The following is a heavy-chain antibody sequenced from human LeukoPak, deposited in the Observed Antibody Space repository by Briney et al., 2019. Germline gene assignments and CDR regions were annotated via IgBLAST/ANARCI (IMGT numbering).Heavy chain of an antibody. V-gene: IGHV1-2*02. CDR2: INPNSGGT. Sequence: GASVKVSCKASGYTFTGYYMHWVRQAPGQGLEWMGWINPNSGGTNYAQKFQGRVTMTRDTSTNTAYMELSRLRSDDTAVYYCARGNIAAAGNGYWGQGTLVTVSS. CDR3: ARGNIAAAGNGY. J-gene: IGHJ4*02. CDR1: GYTFTGYY. D-gene: IGHD6-13*01.